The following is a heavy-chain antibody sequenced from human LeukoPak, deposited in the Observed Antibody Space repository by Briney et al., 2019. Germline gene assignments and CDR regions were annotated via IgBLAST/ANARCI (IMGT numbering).Heavy chain of an antibody. D-gene: IGHD3-9*01. Sequence: PSQTLSLTCAVYVGSFSVYYWSWIRQPPGKGLEWGGDINHSGSTNYNPSLKSRVTISVDTSKNQFSLKLSSVTAADTAVYYCARYYYILTGYYYGMDVWGQGTTVTVSS. V-gene: IGHV4-34*01. CDR1: VGSFSVYY. J-gene: IGHJ6*02. CDR3: ARYYYILTGYYYGMDV. CDR2: INHSGST.